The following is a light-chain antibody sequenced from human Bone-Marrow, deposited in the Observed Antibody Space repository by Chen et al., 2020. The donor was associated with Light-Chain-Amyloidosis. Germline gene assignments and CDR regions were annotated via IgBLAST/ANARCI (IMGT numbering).Light chain of an antibody. CDR3: SSYTSSSTQV. Sequence: QSALTQPASVSGSPGQSITISCTGTSSDGGGYTYVSWYQQHPGKVPKILIFDVTNRPSGVSHRFSSSQSGNTASLTISGIQADGEADYYGSSYTSSSTQVFGGGTKLTVL. CDR1: SSDGGGYTY. CDR2: DVT. J-gene: IGLJ2*01. V-gene: IGLV2-14*03.